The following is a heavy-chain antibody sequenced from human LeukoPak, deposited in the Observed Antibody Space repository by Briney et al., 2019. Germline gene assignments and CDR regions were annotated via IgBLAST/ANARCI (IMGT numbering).Heavy chain of an antibody. Sequence: PGGSLRLSCAASGFTFSSYWMHWVRQAPGKGLVWVSRINTDGSSTSYADSVKGRFTISRDNAKKSLYLQMNSLRAEDTAVYYCARHSSGCLDPWGQGTLVTVSS. CDR1: GFTFSSYW. D-gene: IGHD6-25*01. CDR3: ARHSSGCLDP. J-gene: IGHJ5*02. V-gene: IGHV3-74*01. CDR2: INTDGSST.